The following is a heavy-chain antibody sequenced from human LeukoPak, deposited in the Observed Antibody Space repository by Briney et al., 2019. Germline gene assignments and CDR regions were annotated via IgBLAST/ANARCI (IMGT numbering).Heavy chain of an antibody. CDR3: ARAETVSRSGWYLDY. D-gene: IGHD6-19*01. Sequence: ASVKASCKASGYTFTGYYMHWVRQAPGQGLEWMGWINPNSGGTNYAQKFQGRVTMTRDTSISTAYMELSRLRSDDTAVYYCARAETVSRSGWYLDYWGQGTLVTVSS. CDR2: INPNSGGT. V-gene: IGHV1-2*02. CDR1: GYTFTGYY. J-gene: IGHJ4*02.